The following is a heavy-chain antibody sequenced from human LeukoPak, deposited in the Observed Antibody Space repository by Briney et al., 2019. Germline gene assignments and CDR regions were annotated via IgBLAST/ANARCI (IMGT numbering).Heavy chain of an antibody. CDR2: INHSGST. CDR1: GGSFSGYY. Sequence: SETLSLTCAVYGGSFSGYYWSWTRQPPGKGLEWIGEINHSGSTNYNPSLKSRVTISVDTSKNQFSLKLSSVTAADTAVYYCARGGGYYYYYGMDVWGQGTTVTVSS. CDR3: ARGGGYYYYYGMDV. D-gene: IGHD4-23*01. V-gene: IGHV4-34*01. J-gene: IGHJ6*02.